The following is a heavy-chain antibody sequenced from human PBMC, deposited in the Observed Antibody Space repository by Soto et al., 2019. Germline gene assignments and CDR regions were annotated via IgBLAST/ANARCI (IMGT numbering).Heavy chain of an antibody. CDR2: ISPSTSHI. J-gene: IGHJ6*02. D-gene: IGHD2-15*01. V-gene: IGHV3-21*01. CDR1: GFTFSSCT. Sequence: EVHLVESGGGLVKPGGSLRLSCAVSGFTFSSCTMNWVRQAPGKGLEWVSSISPSTSHIYYADSVKGRFTISRDNAKHSLFLQMNSRRAEVTVVYYCSGCSGGACHQNYGMDVWGQGSTVTVSS. CDR3: SGCSGGACHQNYGMDV.